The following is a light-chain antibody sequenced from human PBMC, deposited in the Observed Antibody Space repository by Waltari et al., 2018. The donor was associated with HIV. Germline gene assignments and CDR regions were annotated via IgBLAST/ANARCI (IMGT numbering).Light chain of an antibody. J-gene: IGLJ3*02. CDR1: SGHSSSA. CDR3: QTWGTGLRV. V-gene: IGLV4-69*01. Sequence: QLVLTQSPSASASLGASVKLTCTLSSGHSSSAIAWHQQQPDKGPRYLMKLNSDGSHSKGDGIPDRVSGSSSGAGRYLTSSSRQSEDEADYYCQTWGTGLRVFGGGTKLTVL. CDR2: LNSDGSH.